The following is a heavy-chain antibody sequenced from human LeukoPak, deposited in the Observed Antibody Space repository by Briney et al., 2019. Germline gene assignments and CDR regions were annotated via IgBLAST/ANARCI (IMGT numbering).Heavy chain of an antibody. CDR2: ISYDGSNK. Sequence: GGSLRLSCAASGFTFSSYGMHWVRQAPGKGLEGVAVISYDGSNKYYAESVKGRFTISRDNSKNTLYLQMNSLRAEATAVHYCAKESGSMVTYYYYYGMDVWGQGTTVTVSS. CDR3: AKESGSMVTYYYYYGMDV. V-gene: IGHV3-30*18. J-gene: IGHJ6*02. D-gene: IGHD5-18*01. CDR1: GFTFSSYG.